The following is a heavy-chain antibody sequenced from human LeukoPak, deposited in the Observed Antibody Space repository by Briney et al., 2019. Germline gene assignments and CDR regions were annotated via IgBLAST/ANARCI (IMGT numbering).Heavy chain of an antibody. V-gene: IGHV3-21*04. Sequence: GGSLRLSCAASGFTFSSYSMNWDRQAPGKGLEWVSSISSSSSYIYYADSVKGRFTISRDNVKNSLYLQMNSLRAEDTAVYYCARIKRLVVHYYFDYWGQGTLVTVSS. CDR3: ARIKRLVVHYYFDY. D-gene: IGHD2-15*01. J-gene: IGHJ4*02. CDR1: GFTFSSYS. CDR2: ISSSSSYI.